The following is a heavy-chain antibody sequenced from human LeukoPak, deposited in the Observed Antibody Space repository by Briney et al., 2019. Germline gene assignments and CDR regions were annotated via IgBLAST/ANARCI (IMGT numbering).Heavy chain of an antibody. CDR3: ARVGYYGSGSYYNVGYFDY. Sequence: GGSLRLSCAASGFTVSSNYMSWVRQAPGKGLEWVSVIYSGGSTYYADSVKGRFTISRDNSKNTLYLQMNSLRAEDTAVYYCARVGYYGSGSYYNVGYFDYWGQGTLVTVSS. D-gene: IGHD3-10*01. CDR1: GFTVSSNY. V-gene: IGHV3-66*01. CDR2: IYSGGST. J-gene: IGHJ4*02.